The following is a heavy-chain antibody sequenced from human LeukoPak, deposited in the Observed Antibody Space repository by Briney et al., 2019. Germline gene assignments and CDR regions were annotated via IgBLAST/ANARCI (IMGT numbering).Heavy chain of an antibody. D-gene: IGHD2-2*01. CDR3: ARAWYCSSTSCRRDAFDI. CDR1: GGSISSYS. CDR2: IYYSGST. Sequence: PAETLSLTCTVSGGSISSYSWSWIRQPPGKGLEWIGYIYYSGSTNYNPSLKSRVTISVDTSKNQFSLKLSSVTAADTAVYYCARAWYCSSTSCRRDAFDIWGQGTMVTVSS. V-gene: IGHV4-59*01. J-gene: IGHJ3*02.